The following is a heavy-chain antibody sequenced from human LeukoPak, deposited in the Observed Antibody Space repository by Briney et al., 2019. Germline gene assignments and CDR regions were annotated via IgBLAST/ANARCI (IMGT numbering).Heavy chain of an antibody. CDR1: GGSISSYY. CDR3: ARRSSDYYYGMDV. CDR2: IYYSGST. V-gene: IGHV4-59*01. J-gene: IGHJ6*02. Sequence: PSETLSLTCTVSGGSISSYYWSWIRQPPGKGLEWIGYIYYSGSTNYNPSLKSRVTISVDTSKNQFSLKLSSVTAADTAVYYCARRSSDYYYGMDVWGQGTTVTVSS. D-gene: IGHD3-10*01.